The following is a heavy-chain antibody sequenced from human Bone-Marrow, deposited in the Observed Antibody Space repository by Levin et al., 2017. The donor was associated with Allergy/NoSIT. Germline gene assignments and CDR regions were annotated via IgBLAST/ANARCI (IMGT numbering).Heavy chain of an antibody. CDR3: ARDATQWPQIVDY. D-gene: IGHD6-19*01. CDR2: ISAGGST. J-gene: IGHJ4*02. V-gene: IGHV3-23*01. Sequence: GGSLRLSCAASGFSFSNFVMSWVRQGPGRGLEWISAISAGGSTYYAESVEGRFTISRDNSNNTLYLQMSSLRAEDTALYFCARDATQWPQIVDYWGQGALVTVSS. CDR1: GFSFSNFV.